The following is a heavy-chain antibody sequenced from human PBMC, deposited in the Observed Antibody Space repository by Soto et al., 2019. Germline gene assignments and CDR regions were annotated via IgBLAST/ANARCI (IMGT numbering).Heavy chain of an antibody. D-gene: IGHD2-2*01. CDR1: GFTFSSYW. V-gene: IGHV3-7*01. Sequence: GGSLRLSCAASGFTFSSYWMSWVRQAPGKGLEWVANIKQDGSEKYYVDSVKGRFTISRDNAKNSLYLQMNSLRAEDTAVYYCARAMTNCSSTSCYDYYYYYYMDVWGKGTTVTVSS. CDR3: ARAMTNCSSTSCYDYYYYYYMDV. J-gene: IGHJ6*03. CDR2: IKQDGSEK.